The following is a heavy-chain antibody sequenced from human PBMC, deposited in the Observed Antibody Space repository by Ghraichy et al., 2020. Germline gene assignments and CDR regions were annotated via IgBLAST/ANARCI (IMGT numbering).Heavy chain of an antibody. CDR1: GFTFDDYT. Sequence: GVLNISCAASGFTFDDYTMHWVRQAPGKGLEWVSLISWDGGSTYYADSVKGRFTISRDNSKNSLYLQMNSLRTEDTALYYCAKDKGGAAAGVFDYWGQGTLVTVSS. CDR2: ISWDGGST. J-gene: IGHJ4*02. D-gene: IGHD6-13*01. CDR3: AKDKGGAAAGVFDY. V-gene: IGHV3-43*01.